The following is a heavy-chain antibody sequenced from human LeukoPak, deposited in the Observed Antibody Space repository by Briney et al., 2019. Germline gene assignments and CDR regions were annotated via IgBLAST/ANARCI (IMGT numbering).Heavy chain of an antibody. J-gene: IGHJ4*02. V-gene: IGHV1-69*05. Sequence: ASVKVSCKASGGTFSSYAISWVRQAPGQGLEWMGGIIPIFGTANYAQKFQGRVTITTDESTSTAYMELSSLRSEDTAVYYCARDCSGGSCYFSLDYWGQGTLVTASS. CDR2: IIPIFGTA. D-gene: IGHD2-15*01. CDR3: ARDCSGGSCYFSLDY. CDR1: GGTFSSYA.